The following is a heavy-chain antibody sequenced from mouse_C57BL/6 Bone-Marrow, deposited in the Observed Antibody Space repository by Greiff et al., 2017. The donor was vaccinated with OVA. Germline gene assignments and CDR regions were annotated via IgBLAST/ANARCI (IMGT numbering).Heavy chain of an antibody. CDR2: INTSSGYT. V-gene: IGHV1-4*01. Sequence: QVQLKQSGAELARPGASVKMSCKASGYTFTSYTMHWVKQRPGQGLEWIGYINTSSGYTKYNQKFKDKATLTADKSSSTAYMQMSSLTSEDSAVYYCAREDGNSFAYWGQGTLVTVSA. CDR1: GYTFTSYT. J-gene: IGHJ3*01. CDR3: AREDGNSFAY. D-gene: IGHD2-1*01.